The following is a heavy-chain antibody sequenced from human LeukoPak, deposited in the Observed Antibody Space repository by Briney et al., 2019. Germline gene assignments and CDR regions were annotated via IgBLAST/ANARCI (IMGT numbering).Heavy chain of an antibody. CDR1: GGTFSSYA. Sequence: ASVKVSCKASGGTFSSYAISWVRQAPGQGLEWMGGIIPIFGTANYAQKFQGRVTITADESTSTAYMELSSLRSEDTAVYYCASRRAARHNLYYYYGMEVWGQGTTVTVSS. CDR2: IIPIFGTA. CDR3: ASRRAARHNLYYYYGMEV. V-gene: IGHV1-69*13. J-gene: IGHJ6*02. D-gene: IGHD6-6*01.